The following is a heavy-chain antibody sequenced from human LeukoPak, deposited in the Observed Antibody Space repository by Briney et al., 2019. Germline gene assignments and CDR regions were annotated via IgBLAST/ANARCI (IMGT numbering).Heavy chain of an antibody. CDR1: GFTFSNYA. V-gene: IGHV3-23*01. J-gene: IGHJ4*02. CDR2: IGDSGTST. CDR3: AKRGSGYYYDY. D-gene: IGHD3-22*01. Sequence: GGSLRLSCAASGFTFSNYAIHWVRQAPGKGLEWVARIGDSGTSTHYADSVKGRFTISRDNSKNTLYLQLNSLGAEDTAVYHCAKRGSGYYYDYFGQGILVTVSS.